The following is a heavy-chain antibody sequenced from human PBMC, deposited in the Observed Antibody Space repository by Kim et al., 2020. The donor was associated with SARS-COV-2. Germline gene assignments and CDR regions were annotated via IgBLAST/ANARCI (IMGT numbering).Heavy chain of an antibody. CDR1: GGSISSYY. J-gene: IGHJ6*02. Sequence: SETLSLTCTVSGGSISSYYWSWIRQPAGKGLEWIGRIYTSGSTNYNPPLKSRVTMSVDTSKNQFSLKLSSVTAADTAVYYCARGSLWFGEFTGTSYYYYGRDVWGQGTTVTVSS. D-gene: IGHD3-10*01. V-gene: IGHV4-4*07. CDR2: IYTSGST. CDR3: ARGSLWFGEFTGTSYYYYGRDV.